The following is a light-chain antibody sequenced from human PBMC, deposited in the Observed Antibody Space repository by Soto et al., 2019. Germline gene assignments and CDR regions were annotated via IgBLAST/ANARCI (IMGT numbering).Light chain of an antibody. CDR1: QSVSSD. CDR3: QQYNKWLIT. J-gene: IGKJ5*01. CDR2: GAS. Sequence: EIVMTQSPATLSVSPGERATLSCRASQSVSSDFAWYQQKPGQAPRLLIYGASTRATGIPARLSGSGSGTEFTHTISSLQSEDFAVYYCQQYNKWLITFGQGTRLEIK. V-gene: IGKV3-15*01.